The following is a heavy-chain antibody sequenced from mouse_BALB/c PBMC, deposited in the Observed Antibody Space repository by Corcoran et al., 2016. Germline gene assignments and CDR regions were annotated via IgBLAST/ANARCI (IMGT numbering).Heavy chain of an antibody. J-gene: IGHJ3*01. CDR2: INTNTGEP. CDR3: AREGFYYYGSSYGFAY. D-gene: IGHD1-1*01. CDR1: GYTFTNYG. Sequence: QIQLVQSGPELKKPGETVKISCKASGYTFTNYGMNWVKQAPGKGLKWMGWINTNTGEPTYAEAFKGRFAFSLETSASTAYLQINNLKNEDTATYFCAREGFYYYGSSYGFAYWGQGTLVTVSA. V-gene: IGHV9-3*02.